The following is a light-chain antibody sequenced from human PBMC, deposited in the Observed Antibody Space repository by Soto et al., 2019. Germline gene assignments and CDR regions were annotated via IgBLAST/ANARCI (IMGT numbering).Light chain of an antibody. CDR2: DAS. V-gene: IGKV1-5*01. CDR3: QQHNSYPWT. CDR1: QTMXXX. Sequence: DIQMTQSPSTLSASVGDRFTISLLASQTMXXXLAWYQQRPGKAPKLLIYDASSLESGVPSRFSGSGSGTEFTLTISSLQPDDFATYYCQQHNSYPWTFGQGTKVDIK. J-gene: IGKJ1*01.